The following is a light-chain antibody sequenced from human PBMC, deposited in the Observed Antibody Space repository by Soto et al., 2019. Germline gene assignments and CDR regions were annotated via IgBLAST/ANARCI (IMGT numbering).Light chain of an antibody. J-gene: IGKJ1*01. Sequence: EILITQSPATLSVSPGERATLSCRASQSVSSDLAWYHQKPGQAPRILIYGASTRDTGIPARFSGSGSGTEFTLTINRLQSEDFEVYYCQQYNNWPRTFGQGTKVDIK. CDR2: GAS. CDR1: QSVSSD. CDR3: QQYNNWPRT. V-gene: IGKV3-15*01.